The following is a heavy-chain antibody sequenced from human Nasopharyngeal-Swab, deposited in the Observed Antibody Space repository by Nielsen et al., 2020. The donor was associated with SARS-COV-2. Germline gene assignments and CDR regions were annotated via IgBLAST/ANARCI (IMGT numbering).Heavy chain of an antibody. V-gene: IGHV3-11*04. CDR2: ISTTGSAI. CDR3: VRGGYYFMDV. J-gene: IGHJ6*03. Sequence: WIRQPPGKGPEWLSYISTTGSAIYYADSVRGRFTISRDNTKNSLYLQMNSPRAEDTAVYYCVRGGYYFMDVWGKGTRVTVSS.